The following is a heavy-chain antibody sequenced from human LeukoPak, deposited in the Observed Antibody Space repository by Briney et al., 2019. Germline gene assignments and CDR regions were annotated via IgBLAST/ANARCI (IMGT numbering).Heavy chain of an antibody. CDR3: ARDRYGDGFAHLDY. CDR2: ITPSDGT. J-gene: IGHJ4*02. CDR1: GYTFTSYA. V-gene: IGHV1-2*02. D-gene: IGHD5-24*01. Sequence: ASVKVSCKASGYTFTSYAIHWVRQAPGQGLVWMGWITPSDGTNYPQKFQGRVAITWDTSITTAYMDLSRLTSDDTAVYYCARDRYGDGFAHLDYWGQGALVTVSS.